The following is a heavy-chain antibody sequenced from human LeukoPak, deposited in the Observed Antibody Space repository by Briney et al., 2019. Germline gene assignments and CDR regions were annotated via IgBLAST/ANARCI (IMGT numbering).Heavy chain of an antibody. CDR1: GFTFSSYS. J-gene: IGHJ4*02. CDR2: TSSSSIYI. Sequence: GGSLRLSCAASGFTFSSYSMNWVRQAPGKGLEWVSSTSSSSIYIYYADSMKGRFTISRDNAKNSLYLQMNSLRAEDTAVYYCARGKSNYGDYVDYWGQGTLVTVSS. D-gene: IGHD4-17*01. V-gene: IGHV3-21*01. CDR3: ARGKSNYGDYVDY.